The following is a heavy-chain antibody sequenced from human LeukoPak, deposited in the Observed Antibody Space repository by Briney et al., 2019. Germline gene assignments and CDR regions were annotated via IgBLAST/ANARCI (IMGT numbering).Heavy chain of an antibody. J-gene: IGHJ4*02. CDR3: AREGVTAPGDY. CDR2: IRSSGSTI. CDR1: GFTFSNYE. Sequence: GGSLRLSCAASGFTFSNYEMNWVRQAPGKGREWVSYIRSSGSTIYYAESVKGRFTISRDNAKTSLYLQMNSLRAEDTAVYYCAREGVTAPGDYWGQGTPVTVSS. D-gene: IGHD2-21*02. V-gene: IGHV3-48*03.